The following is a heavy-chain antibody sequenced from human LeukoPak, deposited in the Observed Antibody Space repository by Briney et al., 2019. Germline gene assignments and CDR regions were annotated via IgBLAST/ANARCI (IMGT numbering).Heavy chain of an antibody. CDR2: IYYSVST. CDR1: GGSISSYY. V-gene: IGHV4-59*01. J-gene: IGHJ4*02. Sequence: SETLSLTCTVSGGSISSYYWGWIRQPPGKGLEWIGYIYYSVSTNYNPSLKSRVTISVDTSKNQFSLKLSSVTAADTAVYYCARDLYSSSWLNYFDYWGQGTLVTVSS. D-gene: IGHD6-13*01. CDR3: ARDLYSSSWLNYFDY.